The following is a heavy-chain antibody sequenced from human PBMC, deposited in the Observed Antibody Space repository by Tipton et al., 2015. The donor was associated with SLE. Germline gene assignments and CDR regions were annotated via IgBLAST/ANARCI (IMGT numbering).Heavy chain of an antibody. CDR1: GGSISSHY. Sequence: TLSLTCTVSGGSISSHYWSWIRQPPGKGLEWIGYIFYSGSTNYNPSLKSRVTISVDTSKNQFSLKLSSVTAADTAVYYCARGPKYSSSWYPLYYYGMDVWGQGTTVTVSS. D-gene: IGHD6-13*01. J-gene: IGHJ6*02. CDR3: ARGPKYSSSWYPLYYYGMDV. CDR2: IFYSGST. V-gene: IGHV4-59*11.